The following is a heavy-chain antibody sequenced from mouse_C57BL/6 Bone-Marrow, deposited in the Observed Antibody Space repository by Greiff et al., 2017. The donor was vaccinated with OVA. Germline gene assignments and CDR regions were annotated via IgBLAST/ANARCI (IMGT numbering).Heavy chain of an antibody. J-gene: IGHJ2*01. D-gene: IGHD1-1*01. CDR3: AILYYGSINFDY. Sequence: EVQLQQSGPELVKPGASVKISCKASGYTFTDYYMNWVKQSHGKSLEWIGDINPNNGGTSYNQKFKGKATLTVDKSSSTAYMELRSLTSEDSAVYYCAILYYGSINFDYWGQGTTLTVSS. CDR2: INPNNGGT. CDR1: GYTFTDYY. V-gene: IGHV1-26*01.